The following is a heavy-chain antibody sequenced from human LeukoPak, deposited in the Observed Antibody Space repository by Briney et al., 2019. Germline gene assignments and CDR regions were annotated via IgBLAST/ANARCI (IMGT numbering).Heavy chain of an antibody. CDR3: ARRTAMVLNY. D-gene: IGHD5-18*01. CDR2: INHSGST. J-gene: IGHJ4*02. CDR1: GGSFSGYY. Sequence: SETLSLTCAVYGGSFSGYYWSWIRQPPGKGLEWIGEINHSGSTNYNPSLKSRVTISVDTSKNQFSLKLSSVAAADTAVYYCARRTAMVLNYWGQGTLVTVSS. V-gene: IGHV4-34*01.